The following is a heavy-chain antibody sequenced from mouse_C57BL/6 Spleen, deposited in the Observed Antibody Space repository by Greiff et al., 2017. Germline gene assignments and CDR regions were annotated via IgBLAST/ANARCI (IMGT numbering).Heavy chain of an antibody. CDR2: INPSSGYT. D-gene: IGHD2-12*01. V-gene: IGHV1-7*01. Sequence: QVQLQQSGAELAKPGASVKLSCKASGYTFTSYWMHWVKQRPGQGLEWIGYINPSSGYTKYNQKFKDKATLTTDKSSSTAYMQLSSLTYEDSAVYYCARGYCSHSYYFDYWGQGTTLTVSS. CDR3: ARGYCSHSYYFDY. CDR1: GYTFTSYW. J-gene: IGHJ2*01.